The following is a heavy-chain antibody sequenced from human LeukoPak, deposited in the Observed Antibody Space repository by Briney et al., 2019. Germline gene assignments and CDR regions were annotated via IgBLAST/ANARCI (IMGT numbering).Heavy chain of an antibody. J-gene: IGHJ5*02. D-gene: IGHD3-10*01. V-gene: IGHV3-7*01. CDR3: ARSYLQMVSAS. CDR1: GFTFTSYW. Sequence: GGSLRLSCAASGFTFTSYWMSWVRQVPGKGPEWVANINQDGSEKYYVDSVKGRFTISRDNAKNSLYLQMNSLRVEDTAVYYCARSYLQMVSASWGQGILVTVSS. CDR2: INQDGSEK.